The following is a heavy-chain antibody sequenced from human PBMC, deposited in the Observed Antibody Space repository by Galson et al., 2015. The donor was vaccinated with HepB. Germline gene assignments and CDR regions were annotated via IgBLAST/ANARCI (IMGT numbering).Heavy chain of an antibody. D-gene: IGHD6-19*01. Sequence: SETLSLTCTVSGGSISSSYYWGWIRQPPGKGLEWIGSIYYSGSTYYNPSLQSRVTISVDTSKNQFSLKLSSVTAADTAVYYCASLVRLRKQWLVPRYGLDVWGQGTTVTVSS. CDR1: GGSISSSYY. CDR3: ASLVRLRKQWLVPRYGLDV. CDR2: IYYSGST. J-gene: IGHJ6*02. V-gene: IGHV4-39*01.